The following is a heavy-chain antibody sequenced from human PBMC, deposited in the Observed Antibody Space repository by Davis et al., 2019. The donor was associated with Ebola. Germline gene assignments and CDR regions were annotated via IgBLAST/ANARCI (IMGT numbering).Heavy chain of an antibody. CDR1: GDSVSSGA. Sequence: PSETLSLTCDISGDSVSSGAWGWIRQSPSRGLEWLGRTYYSSKWYYDYALSVKSRLTINPDTSRNQLSLQLNSVTADDTAVYYCASFGWTSRGIEYWGQGILVTVSS. D-gene: IGHD6-19*01. V-gene: IGHV6-1*01. CDR3: ASFGWTSRGIEY. J-gene: IGHJ4*02. CDR2: TYYSSKWYY.